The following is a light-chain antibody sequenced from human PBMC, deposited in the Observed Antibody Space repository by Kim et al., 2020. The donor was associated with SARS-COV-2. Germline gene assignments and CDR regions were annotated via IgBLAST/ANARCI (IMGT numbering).Light chain of an antibody. J-gene: IGKJ1*01. CDR2: DAS. V-gene: IGKV1-5*01. Sequence: PSTLSASGGDRVTITCRASQSISSWLAWYQQKPGKAPKLLIYDASSLESGVPSRFSGSGSGTEFTLTISSLQPDDFATYYCQHETFGQGTKVEIK. CDR1: QSISSW. CDR3: QHET.